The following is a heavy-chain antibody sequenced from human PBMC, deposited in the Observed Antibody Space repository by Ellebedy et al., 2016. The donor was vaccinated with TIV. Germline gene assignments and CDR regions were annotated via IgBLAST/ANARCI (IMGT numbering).Heavy chain of an antibody. CDR1: DDAISTTNSW. D-gene: IGHD2-21*01. CDR2: IFHTGVT. V-gene: IGHV4-4*02. Sequence: SETLSLXXIVSDDAISTTNSWWSWVRQPPGKGLEWIGEIFHTGVTNYNPSLWGRVAMSVDKSRSQLSLLLTSVTAADTAVYYWVKVAAYCLEYWGQGALVTVSS. J-gene: IGHJ4*02. CDR3: VKVAAYCLEY.